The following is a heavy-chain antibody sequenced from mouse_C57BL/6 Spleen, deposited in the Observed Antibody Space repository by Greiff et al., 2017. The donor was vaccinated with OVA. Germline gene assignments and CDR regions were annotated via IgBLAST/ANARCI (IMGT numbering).Heavy chain of an antibody. CDR1: GYSFTGYY. Sequence: EVQVVESGPELVKPGASVKISCKASGYSFTGYYMHWVKQSHGNILDWIGYIYPYNGVSSYNQKFKGKATLTVDKSSSTAYMELRSLTSEDSAVYYCARGEDYYGSSYEGAMDYWGQGTSVTVSS. J-gene: IGHJ4*01. V-gene: IGHV1-31*01. CDR3: ARGEDYYGSSYEGAMDY. D-gene: IGHD1-1*01. CDR2: IYPYNGVS.